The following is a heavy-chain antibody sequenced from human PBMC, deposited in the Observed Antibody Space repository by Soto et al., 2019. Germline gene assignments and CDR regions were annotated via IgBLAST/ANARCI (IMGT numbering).Heavy chain of an antibody. J-gene: IGHJ6*02. CDR2: IHGGNAAT. V-gene: IGHV1-3*01. Sequence: QVQLLQSGAEVKRPGASLKVSCKPSGFRFNNYAIHWVRQAPGQRLEWMGWIHGGNAATKYSQKFQGRVTLSRDISTRTVYIDLSRLSSEDTSLYYCASSVTEYRYDRLDVWRPGTTVTVSS. CDR1: GFRFNNYA. D-gene: IGHD5-18*01. CDR3: ASSVTEYRYDRLDV.